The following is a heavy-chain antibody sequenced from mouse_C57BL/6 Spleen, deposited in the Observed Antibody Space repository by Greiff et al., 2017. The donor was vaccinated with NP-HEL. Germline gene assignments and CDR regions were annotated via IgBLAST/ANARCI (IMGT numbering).Heavy chain of an antibody. CDR1: GYAFSSSW. J-gene: IGHJ2*01. V-gene: IGHV1-82*01. CDR2: IYPGDGDT. CDR3: ARTGRNYFDY. Sequence: QVQLKQSGPELVKSGASVKISCKASGYAFSSSWMNWVKQRPGKGLEWIGRIYPGDGDTNYNGKFKGKATLTADKSSSTAYMQLSSLTSEDSAVYFCARTGRNYFDYWGQGTTLTVSS. D-gene: IGHD3-3*01.